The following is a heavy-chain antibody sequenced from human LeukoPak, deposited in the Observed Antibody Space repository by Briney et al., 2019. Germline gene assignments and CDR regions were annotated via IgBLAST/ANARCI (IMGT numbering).Heavy chain of an antibody. CDR2: INHSGST. J-gene: IGHJ4*02. CDR3: ARGPSGGYFDY. D-gene: IGHD3-16*01. CDR1: GGSFSGYY. Sequence: KPSETLSLTCAVYGGSFSGYYWSWIRQPPGKGLEWIGEINHSGSTNYNPSLKSRVTISVDTSKNQFSLKLSSVTAADTAVYYCARGPSGGYFDYWGQGTLVTVSS. V-gene: IGHV4-34*01.